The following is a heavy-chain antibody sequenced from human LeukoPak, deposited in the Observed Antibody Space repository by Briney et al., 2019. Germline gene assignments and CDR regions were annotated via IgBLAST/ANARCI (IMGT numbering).Heavy chain of an antibody. J-gene: IGHJ5*02. CDR2: ISTSSRYM. D-gene: IGHD2-2*01. CDR3: ARADCSSSTCYLRRSCFDP. Sequence: GGSLRLSCADSGFTLSKYDMNWVRQAPGEGVEWVSSISTSSRYMYDKYSVRSQFTISTDYAKISLYRAMNTVRAECTAVYYCARADCSSSTCYLRRSCFDPWGQGTLVTVSS. CDR1: GFTLSKYD. V-gene: IGHV3-21*01.